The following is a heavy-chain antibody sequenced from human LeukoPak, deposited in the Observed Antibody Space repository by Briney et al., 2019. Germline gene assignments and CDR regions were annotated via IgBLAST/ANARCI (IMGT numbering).Heavy chain of an antibody. CDR2: TYPSDSDT. J-gene: IGHJ4*02. CDR3: ARLAEWELLVDY. V-gene: IGHV5-51*01. CDR1: GYNFTNYW. D-gene: IGHD1-26*01. Sequence: GESLKISCEGSGYNFTNYWIAWVRQKPGKGLEWMGITYPSDSDTRYSPSFQGQVTISADKSISTAYLQWSRLKASDTAMYYCARLAEWELLVDYWGQGTLVTVSS.